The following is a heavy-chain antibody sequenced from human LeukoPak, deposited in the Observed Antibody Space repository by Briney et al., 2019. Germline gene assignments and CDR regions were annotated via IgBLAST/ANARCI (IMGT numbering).Heavy chain of an antibody. J-gene: IGHJ4*02. D-gene: IGHD2-2*02. Sequence: ASVKVSCKASGYTFTSYGISWVRQAPGQGLEWMGWISAYNGNTNYAQKLQGRVTMTTDTSTSTAYMELRSLRSDDTAVYYCARSNIVVVPAAITSPLDYWGQGTLVTVSS. CDR2: ISAYNGNT. CDR1: GYTFTSYG. CDR3: ARSNIVVVPAAITSPLDY. V-gene: IGHV1-18*01.